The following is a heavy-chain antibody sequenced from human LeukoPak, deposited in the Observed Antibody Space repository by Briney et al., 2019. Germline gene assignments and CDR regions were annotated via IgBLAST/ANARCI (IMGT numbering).Heavy chain of an antibody. CDR1: GFRFTDYT. CDR2: VSFSSTYI. CDR3: ARQRLGYYLDS. D-gene: IGHD5-24*01. V-gene: IGHV3-21*01. Sequence: GGSLRLSCAASGFRFTDYTMNWVRQAPGKGREWVSSVSFSSTYIYYADSVKGRFTVSRDNAKNSLYLQMNSLGDGDTAVYYCARQRLGYYLDSWGQGTLVTVSS. J-gene: IGHJ4*02.